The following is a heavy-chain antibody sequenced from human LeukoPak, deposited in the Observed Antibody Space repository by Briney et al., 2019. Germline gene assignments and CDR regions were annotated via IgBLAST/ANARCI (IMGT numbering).Heavy chain of an antibody. CDR1: GFTFSSYA. J-gene: IGHJ4*02. CDR3: ARDIALAGSRYFDY. D-gene: IGHD6-19*01. V-gene: IGHV3-30*04. CDR2: ISYDGSDK. Sequence: GGSLRLSCAASGFTFSSYAMHWVRQAPGKGLEWVAVISYDGSDKYYADSVKGRFTISRDNSKNTLYLQMNSLRAEDTAVYYCARDIALAGSRYFDYWGQGTLVTVSS.